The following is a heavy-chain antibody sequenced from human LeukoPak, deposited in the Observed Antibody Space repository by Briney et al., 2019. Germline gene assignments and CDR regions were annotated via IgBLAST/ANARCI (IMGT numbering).Heavy chain of an antibody. Sequence: SGPALVNPTQTLTLTCTFSGFSLSTSGVGVGWIRQPPGKALEWLALIYWNDDKRYSPSLKSRLTITKDTSKNQVVLTMTNMDPVDTATYYCAREEMATIMDYWGQGTLVTVSS. J-gene: IGHJ4*02. CDR1: GFSLSTSGVG. V-gene: IGHV2-5*01. CDR3: AREEMATIMDY. CDR2: IYWNDDK. D-gene: IGHD5-24*01.